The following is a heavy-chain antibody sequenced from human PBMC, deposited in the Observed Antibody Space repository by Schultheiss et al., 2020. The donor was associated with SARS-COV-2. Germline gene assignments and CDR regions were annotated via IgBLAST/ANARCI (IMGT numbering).Heavy chain of an antibody. CDR2: INHSGST. D-gene: IGHD5-24*01. CDR3: ARGGRRWLQRRTYTNAFDI. Sequence: SETLSLTCAVYGGSFSGYYWSWIRQPPGKGLEWIGEINHSGSTNYNPSLKSRVTISVDTSKNQFSLKLSSVTAADTAVYYCARGGRRWLQRRTYTNAFDIWGQGTMVTV. CDR1: GGSFSGYY. V-gene: IGHV4-34*01. J-gene: IGHJ3*02.